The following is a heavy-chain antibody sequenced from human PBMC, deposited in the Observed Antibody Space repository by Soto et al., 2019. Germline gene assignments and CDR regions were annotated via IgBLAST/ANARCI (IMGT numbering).Heavy chain of an antibody. V-gene: IGHV3-30*18. J-gene: IGHJ5*02. D-gene: IGHD4-17*01. CDR1: GFTFSSYG. CDR3: AKGVNLDYGGNSWFDP. CDR2: ISYDGSNK. Sequence: GGSLRLSCAASGFTFSSYGMHWVRQAPGKGLEWVAVISYDGSNKYYADSVKGRFTISRDNSKNTLYLQMNSLRAEDTAVYYCAKGVNLDYGGNSWFDPWGQGTLVTVSS.